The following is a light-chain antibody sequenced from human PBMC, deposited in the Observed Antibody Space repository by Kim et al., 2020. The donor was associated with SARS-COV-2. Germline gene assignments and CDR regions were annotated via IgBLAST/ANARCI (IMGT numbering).Light chain of an antibody. J-gene: IGKJ4*01. V-gene: IGKV1-5*01. CDR1: QSISNW. Sequence: GDRVTITCRASQSISNWLAWYQQKPGKAPKLLIYDASSLESGVPSRFSGSGSGTEFTLTISSLQPDDFATYYCQQYNNYSTFGGGTKVDIK. CDR2: DAS. CDR3: QQYNNYST.